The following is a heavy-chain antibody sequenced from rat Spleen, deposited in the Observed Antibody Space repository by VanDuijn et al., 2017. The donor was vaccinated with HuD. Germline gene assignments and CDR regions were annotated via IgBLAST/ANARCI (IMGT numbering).Heavy chain of an antibody. V-gene: IGHV5-29*01. CDR2: ISYDGSTT. J-gene: IGHJ4*01. Sequence: EVQLVASGGGLVQPGRSLKLSCAASGFTFSDYYMAWVRQAPTKGLEWVATISYDGSTTYYRDSVKGRFTISRDNAENTLYLQMDSLRSEATATYYCASLMYTPDYLGVMDAWGQGASVTVSS. CDR1: GFTFSDYY. CDR3: ASLMYTPDYLGVMDA. D-gene: IGHD1-6*01.